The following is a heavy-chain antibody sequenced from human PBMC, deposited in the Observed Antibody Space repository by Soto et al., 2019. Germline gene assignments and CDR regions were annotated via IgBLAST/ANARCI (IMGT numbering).Heavy chain of an antibody. CDR3: ARGRGIVLVPAAMKYYYYYYGMDV. D-gene: IGHD2-2*01. J-gene: IGHJ6*02. V-gene: IGHV1-8*01. CDR1: GYTFTSYD. Sequence: GASVKVSCKASGYTFTSYDINWVRQATGQGLEWMGWMNPNSGNTGYAQKFQGRVTMTRNTSISTAYMELSSLRSEDTAVYYCARGRGIVLVPAAMKYYYYYYGMDVWGQGTTVTVSS. CDR2: MNPNSGNT.